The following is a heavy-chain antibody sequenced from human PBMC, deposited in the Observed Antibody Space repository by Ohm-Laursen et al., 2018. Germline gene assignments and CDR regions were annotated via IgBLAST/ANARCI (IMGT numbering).Heavy chain of an antibody. CDR3: TTVSAMVTTFDY. CDR2: IQSKTDGGTT. J-gene: IGHJ4*02. V-gene: IGHV3-15*01. Sequence: SLRLSCAASGFTFSNSWMSWVRQAPGKGLEWVGCIQSKTDGGTTDYAAPVKGRFTISRDDSKNTLYLQMNSLKAEDTAVYYCTTVSAMVTTFDYWGQGTLVTVSS. D-gene: IGHD5-18*01. CDR1: GFTFSNSW.